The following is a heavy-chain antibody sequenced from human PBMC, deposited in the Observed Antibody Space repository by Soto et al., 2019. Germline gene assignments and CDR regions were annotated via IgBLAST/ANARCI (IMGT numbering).Heavy chain of an antibody. J-gene: IGHJ4*02. Sequence: SGPKLVNPTQTLTLTCTFSGFSLSTPRVGVGWIRQPPGKALEWLALIYWDDDKRYSPSLKSRLTITKDTSRNQVVLTVTNVDPVDTATYFCARQMTTVTQYDYWGPGTLVTVSS. CDR2: IYWDDDK. V-gene: IGHV2-5*02. D-gene: IGHD4-17*01. CDR1: GFSLSTPRVG. CDR3: ARQMTTVTQYDY.